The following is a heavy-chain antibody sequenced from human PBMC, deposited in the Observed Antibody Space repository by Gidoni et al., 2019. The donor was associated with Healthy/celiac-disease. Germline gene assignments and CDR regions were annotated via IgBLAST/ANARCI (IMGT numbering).Heavy chain of an antibody. CDR3: ERDHTGDIGGVPAATPGDYYMDV. D-gene: IGHD2-2*02. V-gene: IGHV1-2*02. CDR1: GYTFTVYY. J-gene: IGHJ6*03. Sequence: QVQLVQSGAEVKKPGASVKVSCPASGYTFTVYYMHWFLQAPGQGLEWMGWINPNSGCTNYAQKFQGRVTMTREKYISTAYMELSRLRSDDTAVYYCERDHTGDIGGVPAATPGDYYMDVWGKGTTVNVSS. CDR2: INPNSGCT.